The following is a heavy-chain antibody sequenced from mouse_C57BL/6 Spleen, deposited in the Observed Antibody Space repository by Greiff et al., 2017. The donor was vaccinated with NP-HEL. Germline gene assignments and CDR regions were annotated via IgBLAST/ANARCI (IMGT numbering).Heavy chain of an antibody. CDR3: ARRDYDGYAWFAY. J-gene: IGHJ3*01. D-gene: IGHD2-3*01. CDR2: IYPRSGNT. V-gene: IGHV1-81*01. Sequence: VQLQQSGAELARPGASVKLSCKASGYTFTSYGISWVKQRTGQGLEWIGEIYPRSGNTYYNEKFKGKATLTADKSSSTAYMELRSLTSEDSAVYFCARRDYDGYAWFAYWGQGTLVTVSA. CDR1: GYTFTSYG.